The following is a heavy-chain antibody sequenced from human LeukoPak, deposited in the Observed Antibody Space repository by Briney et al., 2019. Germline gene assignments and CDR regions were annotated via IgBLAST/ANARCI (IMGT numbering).Heavy chain of an antibody. J-gene: IGHJ4*02. D-gene: IGHD2-2*01. V-gene: IGHV3-21*04. CDR1: GFTFSSYS. Sequence: GGSLRLSCAASGFTFSSYSMTWVRQAPGKGLEWVSSISSSSSYIYYADSVKGRFTISRDNSRNTQYLQMNSLRAEDTAVYYCAKDVRGSTPPYLDFDYWGQGTLVTVSS. CDR2: ISSSSSYI. CDR3: AKDVRGSTPPYLDFDY.